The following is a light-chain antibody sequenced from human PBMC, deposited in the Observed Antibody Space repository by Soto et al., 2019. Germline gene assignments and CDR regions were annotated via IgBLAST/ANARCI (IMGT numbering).Light chain of an antibody. Sequence: QSALTQPASVSGSPGQSITISCTGTSSDVGGYNYVSWYQQHPGKAPKLMIYEVSNRPSGVSNRFSGSKSGNTASLTISGLQAEDEADYYCTSYTSSSTRLYVFGTGIKVTVL. J-gene: IGLJ1*01. V-gene: IGLV2-14*01. CDR1: SSDVGGYNY. CDR2: EVS. CDR3: TSYTSSSTRLYV.